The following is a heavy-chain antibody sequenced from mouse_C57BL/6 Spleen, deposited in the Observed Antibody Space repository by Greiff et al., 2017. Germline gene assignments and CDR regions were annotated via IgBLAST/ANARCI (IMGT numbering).Heavy chain of an antibody. CDR1: GFTFTDYY. Sequence: EVKVVESGGGLVQPGGSLSLSCAASGFTFTDYYMSWVRQPPGKALEWLGFIRNKANGYTTEYSASVKGRFTISSDNSQSILYLQMNALRAEDSATYYCARSLGLDYWGQGTTLTVSS. D-gene: IGHD4-1*01. CDR2: IRNKANGYTT. CDR3: ARSLGLDY. J-gene: IGHJ2*01. V-gene: IGHV7-3*01.